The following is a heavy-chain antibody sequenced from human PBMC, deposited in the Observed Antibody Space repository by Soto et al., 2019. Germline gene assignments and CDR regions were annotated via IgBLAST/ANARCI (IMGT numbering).Heavy chain of an antibody. Sequence: SETLSLSCTVSGGSISSSSYYWDWIRQPPGKGLEWIGSIYYSGSTYYNPSLKSRVTISVDTSKNQFSLKLSSVTAADTAVYYLARRGGKVGATALGYWGQGTLVT. CDR2: IYYSGST. CDR1: GGSISSSSYY. CDR3: ARRGGKVGATALGY. J-gene: IGHJ4*02. D-gene: IGHD1-26*01. V-gene: IGHV4-39*01.